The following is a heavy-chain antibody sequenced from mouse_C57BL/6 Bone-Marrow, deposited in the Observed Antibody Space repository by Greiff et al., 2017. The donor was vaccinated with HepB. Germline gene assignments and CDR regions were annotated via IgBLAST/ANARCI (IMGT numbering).Heavy chain of an antibody. CDR1: GYTFTSYW. V-gene: IGHV1-72*01. J-gene: IGHJ2*01. CDR3: ARGEFSTTPGDFDD. CDR2: IDPNSGGT. Sequence: QVQLQQPGAELVKPGASVKLSCKASGYTFTSYWMHWVKQRPGRGLEWIGRIDPNSGGTKYNEKFKSKATLTVDKPSSTAYMQISSLTSEDSAVYYCARGEFSTTPGDFDDWGQGTTLTVSS. D-gene: IGHD1-1*01.